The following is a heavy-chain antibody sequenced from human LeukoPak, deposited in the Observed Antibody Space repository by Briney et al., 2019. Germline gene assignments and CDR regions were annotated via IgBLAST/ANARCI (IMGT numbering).Heavy chain of an antibody. CDR1: GGTFSSYA. J-gene: IGHJ4*02. Sequence: SVRVSCKASGGTFSSYAISWVRQAPGQGLEWMGRIIPIFGTANYAQKFQGRVTITADKSTSTAYMELSSLRSEDTAVYYCARVPPGYYDSSGYYDYWGQGTLVTVSS. CDR2: IIPIFGTA. V-gene: IGHV1-69*06. D-gene: IGHD3-22*01. CDR3: ARVPPGYYDSSGYYDY.